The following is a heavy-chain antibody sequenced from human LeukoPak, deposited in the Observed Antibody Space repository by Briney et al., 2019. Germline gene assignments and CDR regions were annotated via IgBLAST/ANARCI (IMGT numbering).Heavy chain of an antibody. V-gene: IGHV4-34*01. CDR2: INPRGST. D-gene: IGHD5-24*01. Sequence: PSETLSLTCGVYGGSFSGYYWSWIRQPPGKGLEWSGEINPRGSTNYNPSLKSRVTLSADTSKNQFSLTLNSVTAADTAVYYCARRRLGYYFDYWGQGTLSPSPQ. J-gene: IGHJ4*02. CDR1: GGSFSGYY. CDR3: ARRRLGYYFDY.